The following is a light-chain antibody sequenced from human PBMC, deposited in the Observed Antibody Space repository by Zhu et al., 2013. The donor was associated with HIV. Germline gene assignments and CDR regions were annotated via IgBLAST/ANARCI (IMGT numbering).Light chain of an antibody. Sequence: QSVLTQPPSASGTPGQRVTISCSGSSSNIGTYTVNWYQQVPGTAPKLLIYVNDLRPSRVPDRFSASKSGTSASLAISGLQSEDEADYYCASWDDSLNGPVFGGGTKLTVL. CDR3: ASWDDSLNGPV. CDR2: VND. V-gene: IGLV1-44*01. J-gene: IGLJ3*02. CDR1: SSNIGTYT.